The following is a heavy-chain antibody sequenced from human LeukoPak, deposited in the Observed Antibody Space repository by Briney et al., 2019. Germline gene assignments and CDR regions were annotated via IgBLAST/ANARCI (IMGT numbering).Heavy chain of an antibody. CDR1: GGSISSNTYY. Sequence: SETLPLTCTFSGGSISSNTYYWAWIRQPPGKGLEWIGTISYSGSSYYNPSLNSRVTISVDTSKNQFFLNLPSVTATDTALYYCARHGYYYSSGPLFDSSGQRTLVTVSS. V-gene: IGHV4-39*01. D-gene: IGHD3-10*01. J-gene: IGHJ4*02. CDR3: ARHGYYYSSGPLFDS. CDR2: ISYSGSS.